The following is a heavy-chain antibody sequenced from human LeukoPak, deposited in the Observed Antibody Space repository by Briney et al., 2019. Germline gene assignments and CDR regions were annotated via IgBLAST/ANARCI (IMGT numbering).Heavy chain of an antibody. Sequence: QPGGSLRLSCAASGFSFSNYAMSWVRQAPGKGLEWVSGISGGTGTPFYADSVKGRFTISRDNSKNTLYLQMSSLRGEDTAVYYCAKRRTTVITMDYFHYWGQGTLVTVSS. CDR1: GFSFSNYA. CDR2: ISGGTGTP. J-gene: IGHJ4*02. V-gene: IGHV3-23*01. D-gene: IGHD4-17*01. CDR3: AKRRTTVITMDYFHY.